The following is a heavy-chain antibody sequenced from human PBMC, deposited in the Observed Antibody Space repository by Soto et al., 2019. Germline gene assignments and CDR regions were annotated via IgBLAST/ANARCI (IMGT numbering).Heavy chain of an antibody. CDR3: ARFIPYSSGRGPFDY. CDR2: ISAYNGNT. V-gene: IGHV1-18*01. J-gene: IGHJ4*02. CDR1: GYTFTSYG. Sequence: QVQLVQSGAEVKKPGASVKVSCKASGYTFTSYGISWVRQAPGQGLEWMGWISAYNGNTNNAQKLQGRVTMTTDTSSSTAYMELRSQRSDDTAVYYCARFIPYSSGRGPFDYWGQGTLVTVSS. D-gene: IGHD6-19*01.